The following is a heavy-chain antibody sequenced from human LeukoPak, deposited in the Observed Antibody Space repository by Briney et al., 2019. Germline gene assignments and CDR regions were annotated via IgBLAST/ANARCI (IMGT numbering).Heavy chain of an antibody. Sequence: SQTLSLTCTVSGGSISSGGYYWSWIRQHPGKGLEWIGYIYYSGSTYYNPSLKSRVTISVDTSKNQFSLKLSSVTAADTAVYYCARHIFGVVNYWGQGTLVTVSS. D-gene: IGHD3-3*01. J-gene: IGHJ4*02. V-gene: IGHV4-31*03. CDR2: IYYSGST. CDR1: GGSISSGGYY. CDR3: ARHIFGVVNY.